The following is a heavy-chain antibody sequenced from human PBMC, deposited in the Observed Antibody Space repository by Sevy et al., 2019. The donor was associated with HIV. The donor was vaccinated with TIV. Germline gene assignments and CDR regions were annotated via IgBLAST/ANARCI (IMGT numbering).Heavy chain of an antibody. Sequence: GGSLRLSCAASGFTFNIYAMTWVRQAPGKGLEWVSTISVSGGSTYYADSVKGRFAISRDNSKKTLYLQMNNLRAEDTAVYYCARDRGSGGYYFDYWGQGALVTVSS. J-gene: IGHJ4*02. CDR1: GFTFNIYA. V-gene: IGHV3-23*01. D-gene: IGHD6-19*01. CDR2: ISVSGGST. CDR3: ARDRGSGGYYFDY.